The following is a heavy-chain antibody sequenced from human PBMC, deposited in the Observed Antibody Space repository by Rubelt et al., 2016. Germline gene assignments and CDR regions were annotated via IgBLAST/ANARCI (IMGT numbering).Heavy chain of an antibody. CDR3: ARGRFLLYQLPADAFDI. Sequence: AMHWVRQAPGQRLEWMGWINAGNGNTKYSQKFQGRVTFTRDTSASTAYMELSSLRSGDTAVHYCARGRFLLYQLPADAFDIWGQGTMVTVSS. D-gene: IGHD2-2*01. J-gene: IGHJ3*02. V-gene: IGHV1-3*01. CDR1: A. CDR2: INAGNGNT.